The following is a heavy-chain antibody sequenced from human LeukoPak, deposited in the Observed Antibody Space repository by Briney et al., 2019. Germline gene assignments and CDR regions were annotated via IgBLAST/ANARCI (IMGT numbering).Heavy chain of an antibody. V-gene: IGHV4-59*01. D-gene: IGHD6-19*01. Sequence: PSETLSLTCTVSGGSISSYFWTWFRQPPGKGLEWIGYMHYSGRTNYNPSLKSRVALSGDTSKNQFSLKVTSVTAADTAVYFCARTIEVAGPLDYWGQGTLVTVSS. J-gene: IGHJ4*02. CDR1: GGSISSYF. CDR2: MHYSGRT. CDR3: ARTIEVAGPLDY.